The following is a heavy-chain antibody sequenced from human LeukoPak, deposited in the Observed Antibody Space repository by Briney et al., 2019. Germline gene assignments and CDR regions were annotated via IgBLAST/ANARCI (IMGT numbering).Heavy chain of an antibody. CDR1: GYTFTSYA. CDR2: INTNTGNP. V-gene: IGHV7-4-1*02. Sequence: ASVKVSCKASGYTFTSYAMNWVRQAPGQGLEWMGWINTNTGNPTYAQGFTGRFVFSLDTSVGTAYLQISSLKAEDTAVYYCAREGDGYNFPYYYYYMDVWGKGTTVTVSS. CDR3: AREGDGYNFPYYYYYMDV. D-gene: IGHD5-24*01. J-gene: IGHJ6*03.